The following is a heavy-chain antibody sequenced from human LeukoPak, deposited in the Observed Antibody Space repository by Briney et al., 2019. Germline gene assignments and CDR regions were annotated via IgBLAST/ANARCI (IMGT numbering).Heavy chain of an antibody. Sequence: ASVKVSCKASGYTFTGYYMHCVRQAPGQGLEWMGWINPNSGGTNYAQKFQGRVTMTRDTSISTAYMELSRLRSDDTAVYYCARDSMVRGVSDYFDYWGQGTLVTVSS. CDR1: GYTFTGYY. V-gene: IGHV1-2*02. CDR3: ARDSMVRGVSDYFDY. J-gene: IGHJ4*02. CDR2: INPNSGGT. D-gene: IGHD3-10*01.